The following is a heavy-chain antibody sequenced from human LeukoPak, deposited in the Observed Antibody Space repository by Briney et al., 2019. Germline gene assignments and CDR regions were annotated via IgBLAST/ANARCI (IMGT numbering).Heavy chain of an antibody. D-gene: IGHD3-22*01. CDR2: IYYSGST. CDR1: GGSISSGGYY. V-gene: IGHV4-31*03. CDR3: ARGIYDSSGYPAYYFDY. J-gene: IGHJ4*02. Sequence: SQTLSLTCTVSGGSISSGGYYWSWIRQHPGKGLEWIGYIYYSGSTYYNPSLKSRVTISVDTSKNQFSLKLSSVTAADTAVYYCARGIYDSSGYPAYYFDYWGQGTLVTVSS.